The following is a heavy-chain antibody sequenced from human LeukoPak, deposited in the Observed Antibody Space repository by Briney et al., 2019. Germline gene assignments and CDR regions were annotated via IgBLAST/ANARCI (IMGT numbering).Heavy chain of an antibody. Sequence: ASVKVSCTASGYTFTSYGISWVRQAPGQGLEWMGWISAYNGNTNYAQKLQGRVTMTTDTSTSTAYMELRSLRSDDTAVYYCARETYYYDSSGYYYRDNWFDPWGQGTLVTVSS. V-gene: IGHV1-18*01. CDR2: ISAYNGNT. D-gene: IGHD3-22*01. CDR1: GYTFTSYG. J-gene: IGHJ5*02. CDR3: ARETYYYDSSGYYYRDNWFDP.